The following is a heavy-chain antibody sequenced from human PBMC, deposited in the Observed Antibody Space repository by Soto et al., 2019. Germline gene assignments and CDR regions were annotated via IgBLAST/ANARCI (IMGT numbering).Heavy chain of an antibody. CDR2: INPSGGST. Sequence: QVQLVQSGAEVKKPGASVKVSCKASGYTFTSYYMHWVRQAPGQGLEWMGIINPSGGSTSYAQKFQGRVTITRDTSTSTVYMELSSLRSEDTAVYYCARAYCSSTSCYDGYYYYYGMDVWGQGTTVTVSS. J-gene: IGHJ6*02. V-gene: IGHV1-46*01. CDR1: GYTFTSYY. D-gene: IGHD2-2*01. CDR3: ARAYCSSTSCYDGYYYYYGMDV.